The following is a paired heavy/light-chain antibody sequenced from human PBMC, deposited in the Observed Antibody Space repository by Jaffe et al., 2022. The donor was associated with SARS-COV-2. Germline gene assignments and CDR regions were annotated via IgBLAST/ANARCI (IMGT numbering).Light chain of an antibody. CDR2: GAS. CDR1: QSVSSSY. CDR3: QDYGSSRT. Sequence: EIVLTQSPGTLSLSPGERATLSCRASQSVSSSYLAWYQQKPGQAPRLLMYGASSRAPGIADRFSGSGSGTDFTLTISRVEPEDFAVYYCQDYGSSRTFGQGTKVEIK. J-gene: IGKJ1*01. V-gene: IGKV3-20*01.
Heavy chain of an antibody. CDR2: ITDDGGST. D-gene: IGHD6-6*01. CDR3: AKGSSASRPYYFDY. J-gene: IGHJ4*02. Sequence: EVHLLESGGGLVQPGGSLRLSCAASGFTFNTYAMTWVRQAPGRGLEWVSAITDDGGSTWYADSVKGRFTISRDNSKSTLYLQMSSLSAEDTAVYYCAKGSSASRPYYFDYWGQGALVTVSS. CDR1: GFTFNTYA. V-gene: IGHV3-23*01.